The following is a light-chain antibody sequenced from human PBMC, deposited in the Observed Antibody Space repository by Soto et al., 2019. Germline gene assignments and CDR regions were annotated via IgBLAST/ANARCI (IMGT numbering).Light chain of an antibody. V-gene: IGKV1-9*01. CDR1: PGISSY. CDR2: AAS. Sequence: IQLTQSPSSLSASVGDRVTITCRASPGISSYLAWYQQKPGEAPKLLIYAASTLQSGVPSRFSGSGSGTDFTLTISSLQPEDFATYYCQQLNSYPVTFGQGTRLEFK. CDR3: QQLNSYPVT. J-gene: IGKJ5*01.